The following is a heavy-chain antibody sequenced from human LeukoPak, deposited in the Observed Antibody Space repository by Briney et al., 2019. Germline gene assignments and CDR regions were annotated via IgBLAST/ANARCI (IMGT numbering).Heavy chain of an antibody. J-gene: IGHJ4*02. D-gene: IGHD3-3*01. CDR2: ISSNGGST. CDR3: ARAVDFWSGYDY. Sequence: GGSLRLSCAASGFTFSTYAMHWVRQAPGKGLEYVSAISSNGGSTYYANSVKGRFAISRDNSKNTLYLQMGSLRAEDMAVYYCARAVDFWSGYDYWGRGTLVTVSS. CDR1: GFTFSTYA. V-gene: IGHV3-64*01.